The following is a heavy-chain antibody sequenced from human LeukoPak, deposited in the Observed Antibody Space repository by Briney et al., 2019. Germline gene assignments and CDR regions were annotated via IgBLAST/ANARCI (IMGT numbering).Heavy chain of an antibody. Sequence: GESLKISCKGSGYSFSTYWIGWVRQMPGKGLEWMGTIYPADSESKYSPSFQGQGTISADKAINTAYLQWNSLKTSDSAMYYCARRSNSWFGVFDIWGQGTKVTVSS. CDR3: ARRSNSWFGVFDI. CDR2: IYPADSES. CDR1: GYSFSTYW. V-gene: IGHV5-51*01. J-gene: IGHJ3*02. D-gene: IGHD6-13*01.